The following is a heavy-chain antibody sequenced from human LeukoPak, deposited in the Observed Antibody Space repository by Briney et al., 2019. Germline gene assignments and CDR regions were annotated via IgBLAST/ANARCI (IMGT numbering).Heavy chain of an antibody. CDR3: ASLEVGAMAY. CDR1: GGSISSSSYY. J-gene: IGHJ4*02. V-gene: IGHV4-39*01. D-gene: IGHD1-26*01. CDR2: IYYSGST. Sequence: SGTLSLTCTVSGGSISSSSYYWVWIRQPPGKGLERIGSIYYSGSTYDNPSLKSRVTISVDTSKNQFSLKLSSVTAADTAVYYCASLEVGAMAYWGQGTLVTVSS.